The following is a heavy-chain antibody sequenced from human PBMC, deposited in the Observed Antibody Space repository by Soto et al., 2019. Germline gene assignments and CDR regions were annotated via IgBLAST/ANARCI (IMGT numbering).Heavy chain of an antibody. CDR3: AKHTLFSDSWYEDY. V-gene: IGHV3-23*01. CDR1: GFSSSSCA. J-gene: IGHJ4*02. D-gene: IGHD6-13*01. Sequence: GGSLRLSCAASGFSSSSCAMSWVRQAPGKGLEWVSVISGSGRSTDYADSVKGRFTMSRDNSKNMVFLQMNSLSAEDTAVYYCAKHTLFSDSWYEDYWGQGTLVTVYS. CDR2: ISGSGRST.